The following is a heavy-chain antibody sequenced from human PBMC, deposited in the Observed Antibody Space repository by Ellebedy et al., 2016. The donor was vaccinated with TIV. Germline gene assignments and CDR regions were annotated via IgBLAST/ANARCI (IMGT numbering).Heavy chain of an antibody. CDR3: ARDSRLDYDILTEDYYYYGMDV. V-gene: IGHV1-18*04. D-gene: IGHD3-9*01. Sequence: ASVKVSXXASGYTFTSYGISWVRQAPGQGLEWMGWISAYNGNTNYAQKLQGRVTMTTDTSTSTAYMELRSLRSDDTAVYYCARDSRLDYDILTEDYYYYGMDVWGQGTTVTVSS. CDR2: ISAYNGNT. CDR1: GYTFTSYG. J-gene: IGHJ6*02.